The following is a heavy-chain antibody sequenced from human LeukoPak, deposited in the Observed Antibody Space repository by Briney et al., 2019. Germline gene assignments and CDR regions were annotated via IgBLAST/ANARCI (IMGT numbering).Heavy chain of an antibody. CDR1: GFTFSSYA. V-gene: IGHV3-30*09. CDR2: ISYDGSNK. Sequence: PGGSLRLSCAASGFTFSSYAMHWVRQAPGKGLEWVAVISYDGSNKYYADSVKGRFAISRDNSKNTLYLQMNSLRAEDTAVYYCAKVSVRPIYDFWSGPNDAFDIWGQGTMVTVSS. J-gene: IGHJ3*02. CDR3: AKVSVRPIYDFWSGPNDAFDI. D-gene: IGHD3-3*01.